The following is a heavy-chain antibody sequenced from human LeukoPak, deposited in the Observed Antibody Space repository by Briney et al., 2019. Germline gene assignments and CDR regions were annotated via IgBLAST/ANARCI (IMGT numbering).Heavy chain of an antibody. D-gene: IGHD3-10*01. J-gene: IGHJ4*02. V-gene: IGHV4-59*08. CDR2: FYYSGST. CDR1: GGSISSYF. Sequence: SETLSLACTVSGGSISSYFWSWIRQPPGKGLEWIGYFYYSGSTSYNPSLKSRGTISVDTSKNQFSLKLRSVTAADTAVHYCARHGENSLYRFDYWGQGTLLTVSS. CDR3: ARHGENSLYRFDY.